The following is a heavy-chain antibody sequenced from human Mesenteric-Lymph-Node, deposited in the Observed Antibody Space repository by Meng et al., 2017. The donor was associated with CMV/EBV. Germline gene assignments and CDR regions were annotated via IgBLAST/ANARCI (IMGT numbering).Heavy chain of an antibody. Sequence: SETLSLTCAVYGGSFSGYYWSWIRQPPGKGLKWIGEINHSGSTNYNPSLKSRVTISVDTSKNQFSLKLSSVTAADTAVYYCARDGMTAVSTYYYHYGMDVWGQGTTVTVSS. V-gene: IGHV4-34*01. CDR1: GGSFSGYY. CDR2: INHSGST. CDR3: ARDGMTAVSTYYYHYGMDV. D-gene: IGHD4-11*01. J-gene: IGHJ6*02.